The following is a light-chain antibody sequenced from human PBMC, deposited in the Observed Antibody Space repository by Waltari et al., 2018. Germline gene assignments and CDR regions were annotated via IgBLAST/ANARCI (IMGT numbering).Light chain of an antibody. Sequence: QSALTQPASVSGPPGQSITISCTGTSSDVGGYNYVSWYQQHPGKAPKLMIYEVSNRPSGVSNRFSGSKSGNTASLTISGLQAEDEADYYCSSYTSSSTFYVFGTGTKV. CDR2: EVS. J-gene: IGLJ1*01. CDR3: SSYTSSSTFYV. V-gene: IGLV2-14*01. CDR1: SSDVGGYNY.